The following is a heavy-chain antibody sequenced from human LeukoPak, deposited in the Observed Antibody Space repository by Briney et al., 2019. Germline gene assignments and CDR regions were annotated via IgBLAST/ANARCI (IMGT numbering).Heavy chain of an antibody. CDR1: GFTFSSYA. V-gene: IGHV3-30*04. Sequence: GGSLRLSCAASGFTFSSYAMHWVRQAPGKGLEWVAVISYDGNNKYYTDSVKGRFTISRDNSKNTLYVQMNSLRAEDTAVHYCARDNSSPYYFDYWGQGTLVTVSS. D-gene: IGHD6-6*01. CDR2: ISYDGNNK. J-gene: IGHJ4*02. CDR3: ARDNSSPYYFDY.